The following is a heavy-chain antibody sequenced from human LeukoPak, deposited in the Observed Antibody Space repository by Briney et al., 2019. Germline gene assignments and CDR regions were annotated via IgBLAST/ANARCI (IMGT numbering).Heavy chain of an antibody. CDR3: VRGTGY. CDR2: ISSNGDNT. V-gene: IGHV3-64D*06. J-gene: IGHJ4*02. CDR1: GFTFSTYV. Sequence: AGSLRLSCSVSGFTFSTYVMRWVRQAPGKGLEYVSAISSNGDNTYYADSVKGRFTISRDNSKNTMYLQMSSLRADDTAVYYCVRGTGYWGQGTLVTVSS.